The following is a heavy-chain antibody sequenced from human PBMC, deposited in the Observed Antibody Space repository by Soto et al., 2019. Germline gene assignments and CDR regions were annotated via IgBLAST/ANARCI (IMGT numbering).Heavy chain of an antibody. CDR2: TYYSGTT. CDR1: GGSISSGAYS. D-gene: IGHD1-1*01. J-gene: IGHJ3*02. Sequence: SETLSLTCTVSGGSISSGAYSWSWILQPPGKGLEWTGYTYYSGTTYYKQYLKTRVKISVDTSKNQFSLKLTHVTAADTAVYYCARTRHGNNQKDAFDIWGQGTMVTVSS. V-gene: IGHV4-30-4*02. CDR3: ARTRHGNNQKDAFDI.